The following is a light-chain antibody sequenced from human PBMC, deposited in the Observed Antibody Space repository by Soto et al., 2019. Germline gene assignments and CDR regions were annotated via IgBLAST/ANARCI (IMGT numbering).Light chain of an antibody. V-gene: IGLV1-51*01. CDR3: GSWDSSLSAYV. CDR1: ISNIGGNS. Sequence: CMLTQPPSLSAAPGPTVTVSCSGSISNIGGNSVSWYQQLPVTAPKLLFYDDNKRPSGIPDRFSGSKSGTSATLGITGFQTGDEADYYCGSWDSSLSAYVYGTGTKVNVL. CDR2: DDN. J-gene: IGLJ1*01.